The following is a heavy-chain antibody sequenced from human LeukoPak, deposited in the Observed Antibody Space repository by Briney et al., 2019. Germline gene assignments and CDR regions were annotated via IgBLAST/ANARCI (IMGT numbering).Heavy chain of an antibody. Sequence: PSETLSLTCTVSGGSVSSASYYWSWIRQPPGKGLEWIGYIYYSGSTNYNPSLKSRVTISVDTSKNQFSLKLSSVTAADTAVYYCARAAGGVVAAIDAFDIWGQGTMVTVSS. CDR2: IYYSGST. V-gene: IGHV4-61*01. D-gene: IGHD2-15*01. CDR1: GGSVSSASYY. J-gene: IGHJ3*02. CDR3: ARAAGGVVAAIDAFDI.